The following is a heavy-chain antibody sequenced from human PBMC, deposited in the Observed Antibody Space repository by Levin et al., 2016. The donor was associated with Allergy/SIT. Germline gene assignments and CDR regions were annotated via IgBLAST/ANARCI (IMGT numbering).Heavy chain of an antibody. J-gene: IGHJ4*02. Sequence: VRQMPGKGLEWMGIIYPGDSDTRYSPSFQGQVTISADKSISTAYLQWSSLKASDTAMYYCARRFELKWLLDYWGQGTLVTVSS. D-gene: IGHD5-12*01. CDR2: IYPGDSDT. CDR3: ARRFELKWLLDY. V-gene: IGHV5-51*01.